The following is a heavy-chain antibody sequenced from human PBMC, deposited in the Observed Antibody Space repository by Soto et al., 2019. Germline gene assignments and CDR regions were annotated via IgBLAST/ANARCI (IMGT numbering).Heavy chain of an antibody. D-gene: IGHD2-21*01. CDR2: FIPSFPAP. CDR1: GGTIKTYT. CDR3: ATGEVVPSFPNWLDT. J-gene: IGHJ5*02. Sequence: VQFVQSGAELKKPGSSVRVSCRASGGTIKTYTLSWVRQAPGQGLEWMGAFIPSFPAPNFAQRFKGRLTLTEDESTNTGFMELSGLRPEDTALYFCATGEVVPSFPNWLDTWGQGTHVIVSS. V-gene: IGHV1-69*12.